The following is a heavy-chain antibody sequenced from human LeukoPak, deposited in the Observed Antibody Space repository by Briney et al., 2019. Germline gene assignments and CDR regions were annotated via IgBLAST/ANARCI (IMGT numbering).Heavy chain of an antibody. Sequence: SETLSHTCTVSGGSISSYYWSWIRQPPGKGLEWIGYIYYSGSTNYNPSLKSRVTISGDTSKNQFSLKLSSGTAADTAVYYCARGRGDPISMVRGVFIDYWGQGTLVTVPS. CDR2: IYYSGST. J-gene: IGHJ4*02. CDR3: ARGRGDPISMVRGVFIDY. V-gene: IGHV4-59*01. D-gene: IGHD3-10*01. CDR1: GGSISSYY.